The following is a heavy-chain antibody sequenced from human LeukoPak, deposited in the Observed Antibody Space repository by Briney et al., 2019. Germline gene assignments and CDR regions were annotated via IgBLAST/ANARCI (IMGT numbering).Heavy chain of an antibody. CDR3: ARATALVGITMIVVETAY. J-gene: IGHJ4*02. CDR2: ISAYNGNT. V-gene: IGHV1-18*01. CDR1: GYTFTSYG. D-gene: IGHD3-22*01. Sequence: ASVKVSCKASGYTFTSYGISWVRPAPGQGLEWMGWISAYNGNTNYAQKLQGRVTMTTDTSTSTAYMELTSLRSDDTAVYYCARATALVGITMIVVETAYSGQGTLVTASS.